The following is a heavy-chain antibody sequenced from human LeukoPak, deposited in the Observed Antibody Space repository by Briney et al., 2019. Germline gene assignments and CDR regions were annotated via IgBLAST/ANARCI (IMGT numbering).Heavy chain of an antibody. J-gene: IGHJ4*02. CDR3: AKDLGRRYFDWLCDY. Sequence: GGSLRLSCAASGFTFSSYGMHWVRRAPGKGLEWVAVISYDGSNKYYADSVKGRFTISRDNSKNTLYLQMNSLRAEDTAVYYCAKDLGRRYFDWLCDYWGQGTLVTVSS. V-gene: IGHV3-30*18. CDR2: ISYDGSNK. D-gene: IGHD3-9*01. CDR1: GFTFSSYG.